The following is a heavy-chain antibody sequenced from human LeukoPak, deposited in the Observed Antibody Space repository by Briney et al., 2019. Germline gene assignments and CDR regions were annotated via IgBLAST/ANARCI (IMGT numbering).Heavy chain of an antibody. CDR3: ARAGRGLDFDY. CDR1: GGSISSGSYY. V-gene: IGHV4-61*02. J-gene: IGHJ4*02. CDR2: IYTSGST. D-gene: IGHD1-14*01. Sequence: SETLSLTCTVSGGSISSGSYYWSWIRQPAGTGLEWIGRIYTSGSTNYNPSLKSRVTISVDTSKNQFSLKLSSVTAADTAVYYCARAGRGLDFDYWGQGTLVTVSS.